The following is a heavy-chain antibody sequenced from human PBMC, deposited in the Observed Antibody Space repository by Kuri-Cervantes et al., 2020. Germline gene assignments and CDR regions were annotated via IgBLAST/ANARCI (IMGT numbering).Heavy chain of an antibody. CDR3: ARHAPSAAGTRKPFFDY. CDR2: IYYSGST. CDR1: GGSLSSSSYY. D-gene: IGHD6-13*01. J-gene: IGHJ4*02. Sequence: SQTLSLTCAVSGGSLSSSSYYWGWIRQPPGKGLEWIGSIYYSGSTYYNPSLKSRVTISVDTSKNQFSLKLSSVTAADTAVYYCARHAPSAAGTRKPFFDYWGQGTLVTVSS. V-gene: IGHV4-39*01.